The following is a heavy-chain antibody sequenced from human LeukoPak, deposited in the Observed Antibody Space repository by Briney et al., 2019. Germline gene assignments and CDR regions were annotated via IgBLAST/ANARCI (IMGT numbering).Heavy chain of an antibody. V-gene: IGHV3-30*02. CDR3: TKDRGRFGEVWFDP. Sequence: GGSLRLSCAASGFTFSSYGLHWVRQAPGKGLEWVAFIRYDGNDKYYADSVKGRFTISRDNSKNTLFLQMNSLRAEDTALYYCTKDRGRFGEVWFDPWGHGTLVTVSS. D-gene: IGHD3-10*01. CDR1: GFTFSSYG. J-gene: IGHJ5*02. CDR2: IRYDGNDK.